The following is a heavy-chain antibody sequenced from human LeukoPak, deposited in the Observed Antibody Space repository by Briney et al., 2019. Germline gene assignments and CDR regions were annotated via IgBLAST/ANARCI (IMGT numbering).Heavy chain of an antibody. J-gene: IGHJ4*02. V-gene: IGHV3-33*01. CDR1: GFTFSGHV. CDR2: IWYDGGNK. D-gene: IGHD6-13*01. Sequence: SGGSLTLFSAASGFTFSGHVMRGVRQVPGKGLEGVAVIWYDGGNKYYGDSGRGRFTISRDNSKDTLYLQMNTLRAEDTGVYYCARVAPIYSSSLYYLDYWGQGTLVTVSS. CDR3: ARVAPIYSSSLYYLDY.